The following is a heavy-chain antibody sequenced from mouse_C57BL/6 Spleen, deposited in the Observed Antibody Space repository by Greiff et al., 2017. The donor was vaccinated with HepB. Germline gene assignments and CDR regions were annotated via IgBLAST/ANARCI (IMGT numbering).Heavy chain of an antibody. CDR3: TRIRLVYYYAMDY. CDR2: IDPETGGT. D-gene: IGHD1-2*01. J-gene: IGHJ4*01. Sequence: QVQLQQSGAELVRPGASVTLSCKASGYTFTGYEMHWVKQTPVHGLEWIGAIDPETGGTAYNQKFKGKAILTADKSSSTAYMELRSLTSEDSAVYYCTRIRLVYYYAMDYWGQGTSVTVSS. V-gene: IGHV1-15*01. CDR1: GYTFTGYE.